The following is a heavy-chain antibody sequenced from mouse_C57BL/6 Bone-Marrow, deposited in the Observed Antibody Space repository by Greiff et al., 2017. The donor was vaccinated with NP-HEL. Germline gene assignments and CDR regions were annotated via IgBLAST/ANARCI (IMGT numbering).Heavy chain of an antibody. CDR3: ASWPCAVAWFSY. V-gene: IGHV1-69*01. J-gene: IGHJ3*01. CDR1: GYTFTSYW. CDR2: IDPSDSYT. Sequence: QVQLQQPGAELVMPGASVKLSCKASGYTFTSYWMHWVKQRPGQGLEWIGEIDPSDSYTNYNQKFKGKSTLTVDKSSSTAYMQLSSLTSEDSAVYSCASWPCAVAWFSYWGRGTRVTVSA.